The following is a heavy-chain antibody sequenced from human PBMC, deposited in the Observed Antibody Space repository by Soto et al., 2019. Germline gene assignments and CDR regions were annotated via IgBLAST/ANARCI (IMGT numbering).Heavy chain of an antibody. Sequence: ASVKVSCKASGYTFTSYDINWVRQATGQGLELMGWMNPNSGNTGYAQKFQGRVTMTRNTSISTAYMELSSLRSEDTAVYYCAREGGMAAAINYYYYMDVWGKGTTVTVSS. J-gene: IGHJ6*03. V-gene: IGHV1-8*01. CDR3: AREGGMAAAINYYYYMDV. D-gene: IGHD6-25*01. CDR2: MNPNSGNT. CDR1: GYTFTSYD.